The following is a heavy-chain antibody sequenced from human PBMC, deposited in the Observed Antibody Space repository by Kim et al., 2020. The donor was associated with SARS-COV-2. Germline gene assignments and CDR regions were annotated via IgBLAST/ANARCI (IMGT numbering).Heavy chain of an antibody. V-gene: IGHV3-30*04. D-gene: IGHD1-26*01. CDR2: ISYDGSNK. Sequence: GGSLGLSCAASGFTFSSYAMHWVRQAPGKGLEWVAVISYDGSNKYYADSVKGRFTISRDNSKNTLYLQMNSLRAEDTAVYYCARGYSGSYFSYFQHWGQG. CDR1: GFTFSSYA. J-gene: IGHJ1*01. CDR3: ARGYSGSYFSYFQH.